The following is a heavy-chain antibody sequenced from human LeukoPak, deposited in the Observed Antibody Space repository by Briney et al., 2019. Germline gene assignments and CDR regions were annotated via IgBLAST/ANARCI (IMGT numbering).Heavy chain of an antibody. V-gene: IGHV4-39*01. J-gene: IGHJ4*02. Sequence: ETLSLTCSVSDGSISSSSYYWGWIRQPPGKGLEWIGSIYYSGSTYYNPSLKSRVTISVDTSKDQFSLKLSSVTAADTAVYYCARLSAAAARWGFDYWGQGTLVTVSS. D-gene: IGHD6-13*01. CDR1: DGSISSSSYY. CDR3: ARLSAAAARWGFDY. CDR2: IYYSGST.